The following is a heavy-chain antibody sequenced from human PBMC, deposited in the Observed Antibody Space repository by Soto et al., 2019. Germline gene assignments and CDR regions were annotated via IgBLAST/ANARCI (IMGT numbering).Heavy chain of an antibody. D-gene: IGHD6-19*01. J-gene: IGHJ6*02. Sequence: HSGTMSLTSTVSVGSASSSLYSGVWIRQPPVKGLEWIGSIYYNGNTYYNPSLKSRVTISVDTSNNQFSLKLSSVTAADTAVYYFARHSRIAVAGYYYYGMDVWLQGTTVT. CDR3: ARHSRIAVAGYYYYGMDV. V-gene: IGHV4-39*01. CDR2: IYYNGNT. CDR1: VGSASSSLYS.